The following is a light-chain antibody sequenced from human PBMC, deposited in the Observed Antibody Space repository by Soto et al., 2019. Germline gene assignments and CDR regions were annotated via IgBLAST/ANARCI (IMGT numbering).Light chain of an antibody. CDR3: AAWDDSLRAPV. J-gene: IGLJ2*01. V-gene: IGLV1-47*01. CDR2: RDD. Sequence: QSVLTQPPSASATPGQRITISCFGSSSNIGSNYGYWYQQLPGTAPKLLISRDDERPSGVPDRFSGSKSGTSASLAISGVRSEDEADYFCAAWDDSLRAPVFGGGTKAHRP. CDR1: SSNIGSNY.